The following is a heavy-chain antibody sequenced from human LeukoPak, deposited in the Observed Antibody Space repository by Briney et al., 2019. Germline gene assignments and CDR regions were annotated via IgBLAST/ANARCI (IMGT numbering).Heavy chain of an antibody. V-gene: IGHV3-23*01. CDR1: GFTFSSYA. D-gene: IGHD5-18*01. Sequence: GGSLRLSCAASGFTFSSYAMSWVRQAPGKGLEWVSAISGSGGSTYYADSVKGRFTIPRDNSKNTLYLQMNSLRAEDTAVYYCASRRNSYGYPDHFDYWGQGTLVTVSS. CDR3: ASRRNSYGYPDHFDY. CDR2: ISGSGGST. J-gene: IGHJ4*02.